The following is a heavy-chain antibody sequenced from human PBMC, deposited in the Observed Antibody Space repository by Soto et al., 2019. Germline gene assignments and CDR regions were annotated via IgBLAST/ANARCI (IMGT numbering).Heavy chain of an antibody. CDR1: GGSISSGGYY. D-gene: IGHD3-16*02. J-gene: IGHJ6*02. CDR3: ARVVRGSYRSSSGMDV. CDR2: IYYSGST. V-gene: IGHV4-31*03. Sequence: SETLSISYTVSGGSISSGGYYWSWIRQHPGKGLEWIGYIYYSGSTYYNPSLKSRVTISVDTSKNQFSLKLSSVTAADTAVYYCARVVRGSYRSSSGMDVCGQGTTVTVSS.